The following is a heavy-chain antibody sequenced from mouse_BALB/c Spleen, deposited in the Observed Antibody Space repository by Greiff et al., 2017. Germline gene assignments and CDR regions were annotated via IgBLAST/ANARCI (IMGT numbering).Heavy chain of an antibody. V-gene: IGHV1-14*01. D-gene: IGHD2-4*01. CDR2: INPYNDGT. CDR3: ARDGDYDWYFDV. J-gene: IGHJ1*01. CDR1: GYTFTSYV. Sequence: EVQLQESGPELVKPGASVKMSCKASGYTFTSYVMHWVKQKPGQGLEWIGYINPYNDGTKYNEKFKGKATLTSDKSSSTAYMELSSLTSEDSAVYYCARDGDYDWYFDVWGAGTTVTVSS.